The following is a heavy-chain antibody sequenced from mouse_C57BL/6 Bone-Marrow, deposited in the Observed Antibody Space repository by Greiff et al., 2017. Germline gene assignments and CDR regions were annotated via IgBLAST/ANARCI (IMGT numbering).Heavy chain of an antibody. D-gene: IGHD1-1*01. CDR2: IDPENGDT. Sequence: EVQLQESGAELVRPGASVKLSCTASGFNIKDDYMHWVKQRPEQGLEWIGWIDPENGDTEYASKFQGKGTITADTSSNTAYLQLSSLTSEDTAVYYCTIYYYGSNAWFAYWGQGTLVTVSA. CDR3: TIYYYGSNAWFAY. J-gene: IGHJ3*01. CDR1: GFNIKDDY. V-gene: IGHV14-4*01.